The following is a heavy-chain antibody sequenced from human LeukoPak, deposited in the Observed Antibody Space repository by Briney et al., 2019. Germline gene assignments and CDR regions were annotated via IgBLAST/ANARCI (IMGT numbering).Heavy chain of an antibody. Sequence: GGSLRLSCAASGFTVSSNYMSWVRQAPGKGLEWVSVIYSGGSTYYADSVKGRFTISRDNSKNTLYLQMNSLRAEDTAVYYCATTYYYDSSGYLYYWGQGTLVTVSS. CDR1: GFTVSSNY. CDR2: IYSGGST. D-gene: IGHD3-22*01. V-gene: IGHV3-66*01. J-gene: IGHJ4*02. CDR3: ATTYYYDSSGYLYY.